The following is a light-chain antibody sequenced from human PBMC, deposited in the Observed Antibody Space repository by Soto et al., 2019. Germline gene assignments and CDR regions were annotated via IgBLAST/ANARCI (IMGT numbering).Light chain of an antibody. CDR1: ESVVRY. Sequence: EIVLTQSPVTLSLSPGDTATLSCRASESVVRYLAWYQQKPGQAPRLPMYDTSKRATGIPARFSGSGYGRDFTLTISSLEPEDFAVYYWQQRSNWPLTFGGGTKVEIK. CDR3: QQRSNWPLT. J-gene: IGKJ4*01. V-gene: IGKV3-11*02. CDR2: DTS.